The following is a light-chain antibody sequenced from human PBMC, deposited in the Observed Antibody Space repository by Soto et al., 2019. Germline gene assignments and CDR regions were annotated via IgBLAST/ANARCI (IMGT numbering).Light chain of an antibody. CDR2: DAS. V-gene: IGKV1-33*01. Sequence: DIQMTQSTSSLSASVGDRITITCQASQDINKYLNWYQQKLGKAPKLLIYDASNLQRGVPSRFSGSGSGTHFSLSISSLQPEDIATYYCQQSENGPLTFGGGTKVDIK. CDR1: QDINKY. CDR3: QQSENGPLT. J-gene: IGKJ4*01.